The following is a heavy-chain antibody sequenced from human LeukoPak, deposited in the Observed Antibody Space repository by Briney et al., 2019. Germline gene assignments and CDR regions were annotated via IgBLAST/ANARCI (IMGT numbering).Heavy chain of an antibody. CDR3: VRTIVTVGEIILTDAIDI. CDR1: ASSPNTIG. J-gene: IGHJ3*02. CDR2: ISSDGGST. Sequence: PGGSLRLSCLRSASSPNTIGLRCDSPAPGKGLEYVSGISSDGGSTNYADSVKGRFTISRDTSKKTLYLQMSSLRRAGTAWFFWVRTIVTVGEIILTDAIDIWGQGTMVTVSS. D-gene: IGHD3-10*01. V-gene: IGHV3-64D*06.